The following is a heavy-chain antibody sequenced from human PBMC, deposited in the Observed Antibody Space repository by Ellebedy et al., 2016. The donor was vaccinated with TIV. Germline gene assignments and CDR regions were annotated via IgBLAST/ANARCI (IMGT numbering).Heavy chain of an antibody. V-gene: IGHV3-74*01. CDR1: DFTFNSRW. D-gene: IGHD5-24*01. Sequence: GESLKISCAASDFTFNSRWMHWVRQAPGKGLVWVSRIKGDGTNTIYEDSVNGRFTISRDNAKNTVYLQMNSLRAEDTAIYYCVRDGDDYDFDYWGQGTLVTVSS. CDR2: IKGDGTNT. J-gene: IGHJ4*02. CDR3: VRDGDDYDFDY.